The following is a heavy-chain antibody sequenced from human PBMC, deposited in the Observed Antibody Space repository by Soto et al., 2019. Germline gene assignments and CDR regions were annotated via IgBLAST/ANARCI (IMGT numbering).Heavy chain of an antibody. D-gene: IGHD1-7*01. CDR2: IYPGDSDT. Sequence: PGESLKISFKGSGYSFTSYLICWVRQMPVKGLEWMGIIYPGDSDTRYSPSFQGQVTISADKSISTAYLQWSSLKASDTDMYYCATQISPVDWNYDKNMYKWFDPWGQGTLVTVSS. CDR3: ATQISPVDWNYDKNMYKWFDP. CDR1: GYSFTSYL. J-gene: IGHJ5*02. V-gene: IGHV5-51*01.